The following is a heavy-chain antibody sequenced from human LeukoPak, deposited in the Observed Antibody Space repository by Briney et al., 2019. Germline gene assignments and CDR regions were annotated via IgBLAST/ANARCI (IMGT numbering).Heavy chain of an antibody. V-gene: IGHV4-34*01. J-gene: IGHJ3*02. D-gene: IGHD1-26*01. Sequence: SETLSLTCAVYGGSFSGYYWSWIRQPPGKGLEWIGEINHSGSTNYNPSLKSQVTISVDTSKNQFSLKLSSVTAADTAVYYCATFRIVGAVDAFDIWGQGTMVTVSS. CDR1: GGSFSGYY. CDR3: ATFRIVGAVDAFDI. CDR2: INHSGST.